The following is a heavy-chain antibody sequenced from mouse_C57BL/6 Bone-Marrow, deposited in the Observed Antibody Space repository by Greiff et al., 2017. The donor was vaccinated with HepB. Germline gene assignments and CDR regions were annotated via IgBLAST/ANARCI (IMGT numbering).Heavy chain of an antibody. Sequence: EVQLVESGPGLVKPSQSLSLTCSVTGYSITSGYYWNWIRQFPGNKLEWMGYISYDGSNNYNPSLKNRISITRDTSKNQFFLKLNSVTTEDTATYYCARGEYDYGRDYWGQGTTLTVSS. D-gene: IGHD2-4*01. CDR1: GYSITSGYY. J-gene: IGHJ2*01. V-gene: IGHV3-6*01. CDR3: ARGEYDYGRDY. CDR2: ISYDGSN.